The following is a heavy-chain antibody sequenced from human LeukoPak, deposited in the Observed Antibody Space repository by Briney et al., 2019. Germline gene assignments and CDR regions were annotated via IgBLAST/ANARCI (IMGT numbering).Heavy chain of an antibody. Sequence: GGSLRLSCVSSGFTFNNYAMNWVRQAPGKGLEWVSSISGSGSITYYADSVKGRFTISRDNAKNSLYLQMNSLRAEDTALYYCARDLDSSGYWAGVDYWGQGTLVTVSS. CDR3: ARDLDSSGYWAGVDY. V-gene: IGHV3-23*01. D-gene: IGHD3-22*01. CDR1: GFTFNNYA. J-gene: IGHJ4*02. CDR2: ISGSGSIT.